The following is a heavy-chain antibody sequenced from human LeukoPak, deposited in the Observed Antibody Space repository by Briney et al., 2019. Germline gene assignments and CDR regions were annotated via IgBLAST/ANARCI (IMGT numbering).Heavy chain of an antibody. CDR3: ARGALRYFDWSSRGLDY. CDR2: INPSGGST. D-gene: IGHD3-9*01. V-gene: IGHV1-46*01. J-gene: IGHJ4*02. CDR1: GYTFTSYY. Sequence: ASVKVSCKASGYTFTSYYMHWVRQAPGQGLEWVGIINPSGGSTSYAQKFQGRVTMTRDTSTSTVYMELSSLRSEDTAVYYCARGALRYFDWSSRGLDYWGQGTLVTVSS.